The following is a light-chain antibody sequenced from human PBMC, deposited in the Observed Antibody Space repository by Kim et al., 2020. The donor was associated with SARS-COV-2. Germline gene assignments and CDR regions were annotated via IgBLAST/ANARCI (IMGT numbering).Light chain of an antibody. J-gene: IGKJ1*01. Sequence: ISNSLAWYQQKPGKAPKFLLYRSSRLQSGVPSRFRGSGFGTDFTLTISSLQSEDFATYYCHQYYDTPRTFGQGTKVDIK. CDR3: HQYYDTPRT. V-gene: IGKV1-NL1*01. CDR2: RSS. CDR1: ISNS.